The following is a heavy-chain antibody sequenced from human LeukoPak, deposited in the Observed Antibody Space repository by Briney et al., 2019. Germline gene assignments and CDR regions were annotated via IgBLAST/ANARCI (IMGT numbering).Heavy chain of an antibody. CDR3: AKNRHSSSWYYFDY. Sequence: GGSLRLSCAASGFTFSSYAMSWVRQAPGKGLEWVSAISGSGGSAYYADSVKGRFTISRDNSKNTLYLQMNSLRAEDTAVYYCAKNRHSSSWYYFDYWGQGTLVTVSS. V-gene: IGHV3-23*01. J-gene: IGHJ4*02. D-gene: IGHD6-13*01. CDR2: ISGSGGSA. CDR1: GFTFSSYA.